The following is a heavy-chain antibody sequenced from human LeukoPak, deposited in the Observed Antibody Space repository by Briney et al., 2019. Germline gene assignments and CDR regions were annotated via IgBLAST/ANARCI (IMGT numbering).Heavy chain of an antibody. D-gene: IGHD3-22*01. CDR2: INHSGST. J-gene: IGHJ4*02. CDR1: GGSFSGYY. CDR3: ASLRIVSSGYQVDY. V-gene: IGHV4-34*01. Sequence: SETLSLTCAVYGGSFSGYYWSWIRQPPGKGLEWIGEINHSGSTNYNPSLKSRATISVDTSKNQSSLKLSSVTAADTAVYYCASLRIVSSGYQVDYWGQGTLVTVSS.